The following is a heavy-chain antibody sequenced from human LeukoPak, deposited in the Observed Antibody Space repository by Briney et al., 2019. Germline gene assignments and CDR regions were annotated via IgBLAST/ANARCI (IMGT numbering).Heavy chain of an antibody. J-gene: IGHJ6*02. CDR1: GGSISSYY. V-gene: IGHV4-59*01. CDR3: ARDSSSWTHYYHYYGMDV. CDR2: IYYSGST. Sequence: PSETLSLTCTVSGGSISSYYWSWIRQPPGKGLEWIGYIYYSGSTNYNPSLKSRVTISVDTSKNQFSLKLSSVTAADTAVYYCARDSSSWTHYYHYYGMDVWGQGTTVTVSS. D-gene: IGHD6-13*01.